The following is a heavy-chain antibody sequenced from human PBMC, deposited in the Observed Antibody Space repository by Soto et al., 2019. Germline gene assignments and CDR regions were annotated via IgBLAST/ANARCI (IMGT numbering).Heavy chain of an antibody. CDR1: EFTFSSSA. CDR2: MSGSGGTS. J-gene: IGHJ4*02. Sequence: EVQLLESGGGLVQPGGSLSLSCAASEFTFSSSAMSWVRQAPGKGLEWVSAMSGSGGTSYYADSVKGRFTISRDNSKNTLYLQMNSLRAEDTAVYYCAKDDNTNYWGRQIAYWGEGTLVTVSS. CDR3: AKDDNTNYWGRQIAY. V-gene: IGHV3-23*01. D-gene: IGHD7-27*01.